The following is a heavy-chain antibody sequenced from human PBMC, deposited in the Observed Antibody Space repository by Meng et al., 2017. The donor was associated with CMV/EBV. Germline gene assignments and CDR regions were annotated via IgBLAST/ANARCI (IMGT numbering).Heavy chain of an antibody. CDR2: IRNKANSYTT. V-gene: IGHV3-72*01. Sequence: ASGFSFTDHYMDWVRLAPGKGLEWVGRIRNKANSYTTEYAASVKGRFTILRDDSKNSVYLQMNSLKTEDTAVYYCARVWRGRWFAPWGQGTLVTVSS. J-gene: IGHJ5*02. D-gene: IGHD2-21*01. CDR1: GFSFTDHY. CDR3: ARVWRGRWFAP.